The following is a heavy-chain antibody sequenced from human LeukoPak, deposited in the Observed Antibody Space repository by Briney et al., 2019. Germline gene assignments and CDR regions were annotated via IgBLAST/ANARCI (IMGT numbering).Heavy chain of an antibody. D-gene: IGHD5-12*01. CDR3: AREHSGYDRADS. CDR2: IYTAGGT. V-gene: IGHV4-61*02. Sequence: PSETLSLTCTVSGGSISSGDYYWSWIRQPAGKGLEWIGRIYTAGGTNYKPSLKSRVTMSIDTSKNQFSLRLSSVTAADTALYFCAREHSGYDRADSWGQGTLVTVSS. J-gene: IGHJ4*02. CDR1: GGSISSGDYY.